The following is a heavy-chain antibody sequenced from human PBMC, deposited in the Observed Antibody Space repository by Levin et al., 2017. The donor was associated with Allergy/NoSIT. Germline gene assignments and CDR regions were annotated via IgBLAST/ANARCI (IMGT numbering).Heavy chain of an antibody. Sequence: KAGGSLRLSCAASGFTFSDYYFSWIRQAPGKGLEWVSYINTGGRTIYYADSVKGRFTISRDNAKNSLYLQMNSLRAEDTAVYYCARARLGAGDAFDIWGQGAMVAVSS. V-gene: IGHV3-11*01. CDR1: GFTFSDYY. CDR2: INTGGRTI. D-gene: IGHD3-16*01. CDR3: ARARLGAGDAFDI. J-gene: IGHJ3*02.